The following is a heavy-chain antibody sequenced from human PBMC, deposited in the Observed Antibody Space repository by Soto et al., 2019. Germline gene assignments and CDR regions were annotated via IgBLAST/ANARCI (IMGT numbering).Heavy chain of an antibody. CDR3: ARTRLYCSSTSCYYSYMVV. D-gene: IGHD2-2*01. Sequence: QVQLQESGPGLVKPSQTLSLTCTVSGGSISSGGYYWSWIRQHPGKGLEWIGYIYYSGSTYYNPSLKCRLTISVHGSKKHFSLKLSSVTAADTAVHYCARTRLYCSSTSCYYSYMVVWGKGTTVTVSS. J-gene: IGHJ6*03. V-gene: IGHV4-31*03. CDR2: IYYSGST. CDR1: GGSISSGGYY.